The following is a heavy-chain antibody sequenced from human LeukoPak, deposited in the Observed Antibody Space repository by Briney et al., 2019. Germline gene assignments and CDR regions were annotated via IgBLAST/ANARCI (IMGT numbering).Heavy chain of an antibody. V-gene: IGHV1-69*02. CDR1: GGTFSSYT. D-gene: IGHD3-3*01. J-gene: IGHJ4*02. CDR3: ARAPTIFGTLGY. CDR2: IIPILGIA. Sequence: SVKVSCKASGGTFSSYTISWVRQAPGQGLECMGRIIPILGIANYAQKFQGRVTITADKSTSTAYMELSSLRSDDTAVYYCARAPTIFGTLGYWGQGTLVTVSS.